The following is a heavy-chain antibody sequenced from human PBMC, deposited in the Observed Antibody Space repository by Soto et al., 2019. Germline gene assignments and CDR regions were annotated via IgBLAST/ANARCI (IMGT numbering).Heavy chain of an antibody. Sequence: PGGSLRLSCAASGFTFRSLWMGWVRQAPGKGLEWVANIKQDGSEKYYVDSVMGRFTISRDNAENSLFLQMNSLIAEDTAVYYCARHGYFYFDYWGQGALVTVSS. CDR2: IKQDGSEK. J-gene: IGHJ4*02. V-gene: IGHV3-7*01. CDR3: ARHGYFYFDY. CDR1: GFTFRSLW. D-gene: IGHD4-17*01.